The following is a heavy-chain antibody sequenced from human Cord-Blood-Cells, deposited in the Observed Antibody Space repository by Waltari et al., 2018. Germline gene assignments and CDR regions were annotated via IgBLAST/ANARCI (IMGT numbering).Heavy chain of an antibody. CDR3: ARAWGWNWYFDL. D-gene: IGHD7-27*01. Sequence: QVQLQESGPGLVKPSETLSLTCTVSGGSISSYYWSRIRQPPGKGLEWIGYIYYSGSTNYNPSLKSRVTISVDTSKNQFSLKLSSVTAADTAVYYCARAWGWNWYFDLWGRGTLVTVSS. V-gene: IGHV4-59*01. J-gene: IGHJ2*01. CDR1: GGSISSYY. CDR2: IYYSGST.